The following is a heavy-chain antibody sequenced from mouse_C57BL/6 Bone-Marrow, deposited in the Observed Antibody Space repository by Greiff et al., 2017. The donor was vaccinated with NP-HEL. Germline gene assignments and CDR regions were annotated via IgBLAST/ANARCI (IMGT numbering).Heavy chain of an antibody. Sequence: EVMLVESGEGLVKPGGSLKLSCAASGFTFSSYAMSWVRQTPEKRLEWVAYISSGGDYIYYADTVKGRFTISRDNARYTLYLQMSSLKSEDTAMYYCTRDRNWYFDVWGTGATVTVSS. CDR3: TRDRNWYFDV. D-gene: IGHD2-14*01. CDR1: GFTFSSYA. V-gene: IGHV5-9-1*02. CDR2: ISSGGDYI. J-gene: IGHJ1*03.